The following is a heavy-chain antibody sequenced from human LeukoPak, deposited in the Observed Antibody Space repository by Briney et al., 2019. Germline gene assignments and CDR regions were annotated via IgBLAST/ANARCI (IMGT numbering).Heavy chain of an antibody. J-gene: IGHJ4*02. V-gene: IGHV4-34*01. Sequence: TSETLSLTCAVYGGSFSGYYWSWIRKPPGKGLEWIGEINHSGSTNYNPSLESRVTISVDTSKNQFSLKLSSVTAADTAVYYCASNVYDYVWGSYRQRRVDFDYWGQGTLVTVSS. CDR1: GGSFSGYY. CDR3: ASNVYDYVWGSYRQRRVDFDY. D-gene: IGHD3-16*02. CDR2: INHSGST.